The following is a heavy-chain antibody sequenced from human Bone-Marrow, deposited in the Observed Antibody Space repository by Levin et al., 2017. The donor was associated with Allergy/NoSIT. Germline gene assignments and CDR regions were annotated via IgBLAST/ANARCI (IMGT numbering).Heavy chain of an antibody. V-gene: IGHV1-8*01. D-gene: IGHD6-13*01. Sequence: RASVKVSCKASGYTFTNYDINWVRQATGQGLEWMGWMNPNSGNTGFGQKFQGRVIMTRNTSTKTAYIELSSLRSDDTAVYYCARGGGIEETSYVYAMDVWGQGTTVTVSS. CDR1: GYTFTNYD. CDR2: MNPNSGNT. CDR3: ARGGGIEETSYVYAMDV. J-gene: IGHJ6*02.